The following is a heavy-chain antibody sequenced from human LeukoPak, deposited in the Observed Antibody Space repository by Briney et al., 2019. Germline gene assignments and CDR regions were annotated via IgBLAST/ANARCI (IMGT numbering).Heavy chain of an antibody. J-gene: IGHJ4*02. CDR2: VDPEDGET. CDR1: GYTFTDYY. D-gene: IGHD5-24*01. Sequence: ASVKISCKVSGYTFTDYYMHWVQQAPGKGLEWMGLVDPEDGETIYAEKFQGRVTITADTSTDTAYMELSSLRSEDTAVYYCVTVEMATINVVDYWGQGTLVTVSS. CDR3: VTVEMATINVVDY. V-gene: IGHV1-69-2*01.